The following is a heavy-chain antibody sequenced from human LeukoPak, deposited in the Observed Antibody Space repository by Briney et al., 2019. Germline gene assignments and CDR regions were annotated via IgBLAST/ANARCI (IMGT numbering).Heavy chain of an antibody. Sequence: PSETLSLTCTVSGVSVSSGSYYWTRIRQPPGKGLEWIGYIYYSGSTYYNPSLKSRVTISVDTSKNQFSLKLSSVTAADTAVYYCARHDYKDFDLWGRGTLVTVSS. CDR1: GVSVSSGSYY. CDR2: IYYSGST. CDR3: ARHDYKDFDL. J-gene: IGHJ2*01. D-gene: IGHD4-11*01. V-gene: IGHV4-61*01.